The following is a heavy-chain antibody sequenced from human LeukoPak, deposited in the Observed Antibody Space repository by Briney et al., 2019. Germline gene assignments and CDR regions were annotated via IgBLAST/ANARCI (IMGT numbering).Heavy chain of an antibody. CDR3: ARDSGDRTVDY. Sequence: GGSLRLSCAASGSTFSSYWMSWVRQDPGKGLEWVANIKTDGSEKYYVDSVKGRFTISRDNAKNSLYLQMNSLRAEDTAVYYCARDSGDRTVDYWGQGTLVTVSS. CDR1: GSTFSSYW. V-gene: IGHV3-7*01. J-gene: IGHJ4*02. D-gene: IGHD3-10*01. CDR2: IKTDGSEK.